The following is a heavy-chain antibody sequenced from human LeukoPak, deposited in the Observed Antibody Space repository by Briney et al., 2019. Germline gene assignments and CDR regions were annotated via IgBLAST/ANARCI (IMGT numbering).Heavy chain of an antibody. J-gene: IGHJ4*02. CDR2: IWYGGSNK. CDR1: GFTFSSYG. Sequence: PGRSLRLSCAASGFTFSSYGMHWVRQAPGKGLEWVAVIWYGGSNKYYADSVKGRFTISRDNSKNTLYLQMSSLRAEDTAVYYCAKDERNWNYNLASQTYDWGQGTLVTVSS. CDR3: AKDERNWNYNLASQTYD. D-gene: IGHD1-7*01. V-gene: IGHV3-33*06.